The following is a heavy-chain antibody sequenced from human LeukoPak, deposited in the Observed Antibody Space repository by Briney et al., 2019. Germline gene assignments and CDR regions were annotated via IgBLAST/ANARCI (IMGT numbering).Heavy chain of an antibody. D-gene: IGHD1-7*01. CDR1: GFTLSSYA. CDR2: ISVSGNT. Sequence: QPGGSLRLSCAASGFTLSSYAMSWVRQAPGKGLEWVSAISVSGNTYHADSVKGRFTISRDNAKNSLYLQMNSLRAEDTAVYYCARYRYNWNLIPYYFDYWGQGTLVTVSS. J-gene: IGHJ4*02. CDR3: ARYRYNWNLIPYYFDY. V-gene: IGHV3-23*01.